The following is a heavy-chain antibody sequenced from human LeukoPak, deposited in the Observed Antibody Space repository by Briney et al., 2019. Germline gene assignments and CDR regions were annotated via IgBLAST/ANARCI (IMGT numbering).Heavy chain of an antibody. D-gene: IGHD2-21*02. CDR1: GVSVSHEY. J-gene: IGHJ5*02. CDR2: VYPGGAT. Sequence: PSETLSLTCTVSGVSVSHEYWTWIRQPAGKGLEWIGRVYPGGATNYNFFLKSRVTMSLDTSKNQFSLSLSSVPAADTAVYYCATYVTGSFSPYFDPWGQRTLVTVSS. V-gene: IGHV4-4*07. CDR3: ATYVTGSFSPYFDP.